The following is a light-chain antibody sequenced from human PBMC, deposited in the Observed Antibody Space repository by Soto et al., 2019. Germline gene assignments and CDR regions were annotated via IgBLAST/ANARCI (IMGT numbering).Light chain of an antibody. CDR3: QSYDSSLRGSKV. J-gene: IGLJ1*01. V-gene: IGLV1-40*01. Sequence: QAVVTQPPSVSGAPGQRVTISCTGSSSNIGAGYDVHWYQQLPGTAPKLLIYGNSNRPSGVPDRFSGSKSRTSASLAITGLQAQDEADYYCQSYDSSLRGSKVFGTGAKLTVL. CDR2: GNS. CDR1: SSNIGAGYD.